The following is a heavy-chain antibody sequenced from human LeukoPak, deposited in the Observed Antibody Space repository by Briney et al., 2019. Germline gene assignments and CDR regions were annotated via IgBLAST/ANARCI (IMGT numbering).Heavy chain of an antibody. J-gene: IGHJ3*02. CDR1: GGSVNSGSYY. D-gene: IGHD4-17*01. Sequence: SETLSLTCTVSGGSVNSGSYYWNWIRQPPGKGLEWIGYIYYSGSTNYNPSLKSRVTISVDKSKNQFSLKLSSVTAADTAVYYCARTPKVTVTLDAFDIWGQGTMVTVSS. CDR2: IYYSGST. V-gene: IGHV4-61*01. CDR3: ARTPKVTVTLDAFDI.